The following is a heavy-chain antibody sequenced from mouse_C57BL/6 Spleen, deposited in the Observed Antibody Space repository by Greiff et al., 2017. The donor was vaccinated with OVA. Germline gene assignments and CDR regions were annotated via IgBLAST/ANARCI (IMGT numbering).Heavy chain of an antibody. CDR1: GFTFSDFY. CDR2: SRNKANDYTT. V-gene: IGHV7-1*01. D-gene: IGHD2-5*01. CDR3: ARDADSNYGRGAMDY. J-gene: IGHJ4*01. Sequence: EVKLVESGGGLVQSGRSLRLSCATSGFTFSDFYMEWVRQAPGKGLEWIAASRNKANDYTTAYSASVKGRFIVSRDTSQSILYLQMNALRAEDTAIYYCARDADSNYGRGAMDYWGQGTSVTVSS.